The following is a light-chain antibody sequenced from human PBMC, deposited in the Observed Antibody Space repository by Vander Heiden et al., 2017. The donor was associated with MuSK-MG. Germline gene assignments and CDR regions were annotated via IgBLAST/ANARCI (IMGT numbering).Light chain of an antibody. CDR2: DVS. V-gene: IGKV1-33*01. Sequence: DIQLTQSPSSLSASIGDRVTITCRASQDISKYLNWFQQRPGKAPKLLIYDVSNLETGVPSRFVGSGSGTDFTFTISMLQPEDFATYYCQQDDTLPITFGGGTKVDIK. J-gene: IGKJ4*01. CDR1: QDISKY. CDR3: QQDDTLPIT.